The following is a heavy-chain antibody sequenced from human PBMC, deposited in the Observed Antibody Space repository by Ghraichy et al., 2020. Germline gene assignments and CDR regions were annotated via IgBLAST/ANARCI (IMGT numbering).Heavy chain of an antibody. D-gene: IGHD6-19*01. CDR1: GGSMSSSF. CDR3: ARYRSGWYGGFDY. V-gene: IGHV4-59*01. CDR2: VYFNGST. J-gene: IGHJ4*02. Sequence: ESLNISCSVSGGSMSSSFWGWIRQPPGKGLEWIGYVYFNGSTKYSPSLKSRVTISVDTSKNQFSLKLSSVTAADTAVYFCARYRSGWYGGFDYWGQGALVTVSS.